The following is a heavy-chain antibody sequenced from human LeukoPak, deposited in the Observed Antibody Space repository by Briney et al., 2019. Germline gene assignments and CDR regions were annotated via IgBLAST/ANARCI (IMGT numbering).Heavy chain of an antibody. J-gene: IGHJ5*02. Sequence: SETLSLTCAVYGGSFSGYFWSWIRQPPGKGLEWIGEINHSGSTNYNPSLKSRVTISVDTSKNQFSLKLSSVTAADTAVYYCAREAARRFAWFDPWGQGTLVTVSS. CDR1: GGSFSGYF. CDR2: INHSGST. CDR3: AREAARRFAWFDP. V-gene: IGHV4-34*01. D-gene: IGHD6-6*01.